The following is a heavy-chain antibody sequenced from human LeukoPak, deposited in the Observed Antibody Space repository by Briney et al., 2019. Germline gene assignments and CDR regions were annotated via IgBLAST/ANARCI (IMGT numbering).Heavy chain of an antibody. D-gene: IGHD2-15*01. CDR2: ISYYGSNK. J-gene: IGHJ5*02. V-gene: IGHV3-30*18. CDR3: AKDQPDIVVVVAATPNWFDP. Sequence: HSGRSLRLSCAASGFTFSSYGMHWVRQAPGKGLEWVGVISYYGSNKYYADSVKGRFTISRDNSKNTMYLQMNSLRAEDTAVYYCAKDQPDIVVVVAATPNWFDPWGQGTLVTVSS. CDR1: GFTFSSYG.